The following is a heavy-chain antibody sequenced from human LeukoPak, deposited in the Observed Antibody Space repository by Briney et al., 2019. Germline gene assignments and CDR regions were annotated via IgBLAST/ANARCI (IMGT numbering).Heavy chain of an antibody. J-gene: IGHJ3*02. D-gene: IGHD3-10*01. Sequence: SETLSLTCAVSGGSISSSNWWSWVRQPPGKGLEWIGEIYHSGSTNYNPSLKSRVTISVDKSKNQFSLKLSSVTAADTAVYYCARGGTMVRGVIGTHAFDIWGQGTMVTVSS. CDR2: IYHSGST. V-gene: IGHV4-4*02. CDR3: ARGGTMVRGVIGTHAFDI. CDR1: GGSISSSNW.